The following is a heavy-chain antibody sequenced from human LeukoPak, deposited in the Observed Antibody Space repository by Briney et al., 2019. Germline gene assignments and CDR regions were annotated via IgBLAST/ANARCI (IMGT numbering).Heavy chain of an antibody. CDR3: ARAAAMASLFDY. V-gene: IGHV1-8*02. CDR2: LNPNNGNT. CDR1: GYTFTTYD. Sequence: ASVKVSCKASGYTFTTYDINWVRQATGQGLERMGWLNPNNGNTGYAQKFQGRVTMTTDTSTSTAYMELRSLRSDDTAVYYCARAAAMASLFDYWGQGTLVTVSS. D-gene: IGHD5-18*01. J-gene: IGHJ4*02.